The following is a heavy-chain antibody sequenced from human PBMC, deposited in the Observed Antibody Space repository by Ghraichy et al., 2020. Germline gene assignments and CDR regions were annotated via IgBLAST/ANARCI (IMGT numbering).Heavy chain of an antibody. V-gene: IGHV4-59*01. Sequence: LSLTCTVSGGSISHYYWSWIRQPPGKGLEWIGYVYYTGETNYNPSLKSRVTISLDTSKNQFSLKLTSVTAADTAVYYCATGLYYYGSEYWGQGTLVTVSS. D-gene: IGHD3-10*01. CDR1: GGSISHYY. J-gene: IGHJ4*02. CDR2: VYYTGET. CDR3: ATGLYYYGSEY.